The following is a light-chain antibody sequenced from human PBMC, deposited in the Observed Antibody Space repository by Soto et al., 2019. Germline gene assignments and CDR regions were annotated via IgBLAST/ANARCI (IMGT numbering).Light chain of an antibody. Sequence: QSVLTHPASVSGSPGQSITISCTGTSRDVGAYDYVSWYLQYPDKAPQLLIYYVDHRPSGVSSRFSGSKSGNTASLTISGLQAEDEGDYYCCSYADGSIYFFGTGTKVTVL. J-gene: IGLJ1*01. CDR1: SRDVGAYDY. CDR2: YVD. CDR3: CSYADGSIYF. V-gene: IGLV2-14*03.